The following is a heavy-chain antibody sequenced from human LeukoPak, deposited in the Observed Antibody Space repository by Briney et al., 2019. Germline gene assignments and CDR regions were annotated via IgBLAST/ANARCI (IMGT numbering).Heavy chain of an antibody. V-gene: IGHV4-39*01. D-gene: IGHD6-19*01. CDR3: GRHVSSGWDYFNGLDV. CDR2: VYYPGTT. J-gene: IGHJ6*02. Sequence: PSETLSLTCKVSGGSIGSSGFYWGWFRQPPGKGLEWIGSVYYPGTTHYNPSLESRVTISVDTSKWQVFQTLRSVTATDTAVYYCGRHVSSGWDYFNGLDVWGQGTAVNVFS. CDR1: GGSIGSSGFY.